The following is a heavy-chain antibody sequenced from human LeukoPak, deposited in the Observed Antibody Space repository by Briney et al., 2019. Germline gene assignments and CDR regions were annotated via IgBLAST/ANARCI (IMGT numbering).Heavy chain of an antibody. V-gene: IGHV3-21*01. J-gene: IGHJ5*02. CDR2: ISPSSSSI. CDR1: EFTFSVYT. Sequence: GGSLRLSCTASEFTFSVYTMNWVRQAPGKGLEWVSSISPSSSSIYYADSVRGRFTVSRDNAKKSLSLQMNSLRVEDTAIYYCARETYNDFWSGLNWFDPWDQGTLVTVSS. CDR3: ARETYNDFWSGLNWFDP. D-gene: IGHD3-3*01.